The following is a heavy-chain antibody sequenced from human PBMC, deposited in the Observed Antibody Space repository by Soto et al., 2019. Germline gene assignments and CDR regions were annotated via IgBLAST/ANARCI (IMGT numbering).Heavy chain of an antibody. CDR3: AKALYGGFTY. D-gene: IGHD3-10*01. CDR1: GFTFSVYA. Sequence: EVRLLESGGGLVQPGGSLRLFCAASGFTFSVYAMSWVRQAPGKGLEWVSGISGSGDSTHYADSVKGRFTVSRDNSESMLYLQTNSLRAEDTAIYYCAKALYGGFTYWGQGTLVTVSS. V-gene: IGHV3-23*01. J-gene: IGHJ4*02. CDR2: ISGSGDST.